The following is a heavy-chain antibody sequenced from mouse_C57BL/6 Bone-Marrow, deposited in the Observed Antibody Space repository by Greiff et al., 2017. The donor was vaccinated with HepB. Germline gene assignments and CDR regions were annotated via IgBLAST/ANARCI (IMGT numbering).Heavy chain of an antibody. CDR2: IWRGGST. CDR1: GFSLTSYG. V-gene: IGHV2-5*01. CDR3: AKNDYDYDYYYAMDY. D-gene: IGHD2-4*01. Sequence: QVQLQQSGPGLVQPSQSLSITCTVSGFSLTSYGVHWVRQSPGKGLEWLGVIWRGGSTDYNAAFMSRLSITKDNSKSQVFFKMNSLQADDTAIYYCAKNDYDYDYYYAMDYWGQGTSVTVSS. J-gene: IGHJ4*01.